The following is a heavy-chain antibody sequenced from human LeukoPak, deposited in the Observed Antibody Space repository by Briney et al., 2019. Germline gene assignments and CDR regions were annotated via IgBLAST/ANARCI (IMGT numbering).Heavy chain of an antibody. CDR1: GFTFSSYG. V-gene: IGHV3-33*01. CDR2: IWYDGGNK. D-gene: IGHD3-22*01. Sequence: GRSLRLSCAASGFTFSSYGMHWVRQAPGKGLEWVAVIWYDGGNKYYADSVKGRFTISRDNSNNTLYLQMKSLRAEDTAVYYCTRDRYYYDSSGFGYWGQGTLVTVSS. CDR3: TRDRYYYDSSGFGY. J-gene: IGHJ4*02.